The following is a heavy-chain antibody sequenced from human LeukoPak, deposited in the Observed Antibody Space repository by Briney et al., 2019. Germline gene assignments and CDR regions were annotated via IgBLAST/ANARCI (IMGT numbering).Heavy chain of an antibody. D-gene: IGHD3-22*01. CDR1: GFTFSSFW. CDR3: AKDITMIVVVNFDY. CDR2: INSDGGST. V-gene: IGHV3-74*01. J-gene: IGHJ4*02. Sequence: GGSLRLSCAASGFTFSSFWMHWVRQAPGKGMVWVSLINSDGGSTSYADSVKGRFTISRDNSKNTLYLQMNSLRAEDTAVYYCAKDITMIVVVNFDYWGQGTLVTVSS.